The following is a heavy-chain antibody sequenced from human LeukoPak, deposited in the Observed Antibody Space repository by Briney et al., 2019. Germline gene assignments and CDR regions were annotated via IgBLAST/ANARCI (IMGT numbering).Heavy chain of an antibody. J-gene: IGHJ3*02. CDR1: GFTFSDYY. V-gene: IGHV3-11*01. Sequence: SGGSLRLSCAASGFTFSDYYMSWIRQAPGKGLEWVSYISSSGSTIYYADSVKGRFTISRDNAKNSLYLQMNSLRAEDTAVYYCASGAFYYDSSGYSQDAFDIWGQGTMVTVSS. D-gene: IGHD3-22*01. CDR3: ASGAFYYDSSGYSQDAFDI. CDR2: ISSSGSTI.